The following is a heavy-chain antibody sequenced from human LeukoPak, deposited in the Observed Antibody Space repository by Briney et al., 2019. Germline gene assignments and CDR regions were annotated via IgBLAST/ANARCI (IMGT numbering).Heavy chain of an antibody. J-gene: IGHJ5*02. V-gene: IGHV3-21*01. D-gene: IGHD6-13*01. CDR1: GFTFCSYS. Sequence: GGSLRLSCAASGFTFCSYSMNWVRQAPGKGLEWVSSISSSSSYIYYADSVKGRFTISRDNAKNTLYLQMNSLRAEDTAVYYCARGSSKPYNWFDPWGQGTLVTVSS. CDR2: ISSSSSYI. CDR3: ARGSSKPYNWFDP.